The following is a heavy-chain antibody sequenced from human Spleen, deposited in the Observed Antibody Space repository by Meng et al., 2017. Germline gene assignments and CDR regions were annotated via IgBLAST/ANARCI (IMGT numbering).Heavy chain of an antibody. D-gene: IGHD3-22*01. V-gene: IGHV3-7*01. J-gene: IGHJ6*02. CDR1: GFTFSSYW. CDR3: ARHEDHYDRSARPWEPRFYYYYYGMDV. Sequence: GGSLRLSCSASGFTFSSYWMSWVRQAPGQGLEWVANIKQDGSEIYYVDSVKGRFTISRDNAKNSLYLQMNSLRAEDTAVYYCARHEDHYDRSARPWEPRFYYYYYGMDVWGQGATVTVSS. CDR2: IKQDGSEI.